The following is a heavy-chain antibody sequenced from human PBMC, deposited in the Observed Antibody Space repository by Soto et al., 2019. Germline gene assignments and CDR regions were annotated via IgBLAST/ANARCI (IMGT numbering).Heavy chain of an antibody. CDR3: VKDESINWYSGHFRH. CDR2: INWNSGSI. CDR1: GFTFDDYA. D-gene: IGHD6-13*01. Sequence: GWSLRLSCAASGFTFDDYAMHWVRQVPGKGLEWVSGINWNSGSIGYGDSVKGRFAISRDNAKNSPHLQMNSLSAEDTAFYYCVKDESINWYSGHFRHWGQGTMVTVYS. J-gene: IGHJ1*01. V-gene: IGHV3-9*01.